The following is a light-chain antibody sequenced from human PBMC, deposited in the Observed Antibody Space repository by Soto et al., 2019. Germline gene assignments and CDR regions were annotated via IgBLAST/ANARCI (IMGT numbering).Light chain of an antibody. CDR2: QAS. J-gene: IGKJ1*01. CDR1: QSITSW. Sequence: DIQMTQSPSTLSASVGDRVTISCRASQSITSWLAWYQQKPGKAPKLLIYQASNLENGVPSRFSGTGSGTEFTLPISSLQPDDFATYYCQHYNSNPWTFGQGTNVEMK. CDR3: QHYNSNPWT. V-gene: IGKV1-5*03.